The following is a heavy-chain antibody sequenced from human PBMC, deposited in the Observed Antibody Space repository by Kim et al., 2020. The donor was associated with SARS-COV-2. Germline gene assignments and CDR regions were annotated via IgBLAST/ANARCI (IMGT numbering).Heavy chain of an antibody. V-gene: IGHV3-74*01. D-gene: IGHD4-17*01. CDR3: ARDRGPTTVTTPDY. Sequence: ADSVKGRFTISRDNAKNTLYLQMNSLRAEDTAVYYCARDRGPTTVTTPDYWGQGTLVTVSS. J-gene: IGHJ4*02.